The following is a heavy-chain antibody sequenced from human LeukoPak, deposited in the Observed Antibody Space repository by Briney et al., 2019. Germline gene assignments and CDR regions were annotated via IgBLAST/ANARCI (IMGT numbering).Heavy chain of an antibody. V-gene: IGHV3-21*01. CDR1: GFTFSSYS. Sequence: GGSLRLACAASGFTFSSYSMNWVRQAPGKGLEWVSSISSSGSHIYYADSVKGRSTISRDNANKSLYLQLNSLRAEDTAVYFCAREPIYGLNFDYWGQGTLVTVSS. D-gene: IGHD2/OR15-2a*01. J-gene: IGHJ4*02. CDR3: AREPIYGLNFDY. CDR2: ISSSGSHI.